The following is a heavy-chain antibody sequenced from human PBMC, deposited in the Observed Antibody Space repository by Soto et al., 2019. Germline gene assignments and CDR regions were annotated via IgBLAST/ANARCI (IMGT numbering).Heavy chain of an antibody. J-gene: IGHJ6*02. CDR3: ARLNGYCVSTGCHGYHGMDV. CDR1: EYSFTSYW. Sequence: GESLKISWKGSEYSFTSYWIGWVRKMPGKGLEWMGIIYPGDSDTRYSPSLLSRVTISADTSMNEFSLRLSSVTAADTAVYYCARLNGYCVSTGCHGYHGMDVWGQGTTVTVSS. D-gene: IGHD2-2*03. V-gene: IGHV5-51*01. CDR2: IYPGDSDT.